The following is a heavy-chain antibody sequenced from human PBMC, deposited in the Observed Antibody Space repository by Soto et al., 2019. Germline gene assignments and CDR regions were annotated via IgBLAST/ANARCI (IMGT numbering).Heavy chain of an antibody. V-gene: IGHV4-4*02. CDR1: GGSISSSNW. J-gene: IGHJ4*02. Sequence: QVQLQESGPGLVKPSGTLSLTCAVSGGSISSSNWWSWVRQPPGKGLEWIGEIYHSGSPNYNPSLKSRVTTSVDKSKNQFDQKLSSVTAADAGVYYCARERSGVGAHYLDYLGPGTLGPGSS. CDR2: IYHSGSP. CDR3: ARERSGVGAHYLDY. D-gene: IGHD1-26*01.